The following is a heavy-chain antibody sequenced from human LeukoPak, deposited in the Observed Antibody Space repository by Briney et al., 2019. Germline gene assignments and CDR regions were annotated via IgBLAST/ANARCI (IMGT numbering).Heavy chain of an antibody. CDR1: RFAFSSYG. CDR3: AKRGNPAVGHHYLDV. CDR2: ITISGGST. Sequence: PGRSLGLSCAASRFAFSSYGMHWVRQAPGEGLEWVSSITISGGSTFYADSVMGRFTISRDNYKNTLYLHMNSLSAEDTAVYYCAKRGNPAVGHHYLDVWGKGTTVSVSS. J-gene: IGHJ6*03. D-gene: IGHD2-2*01. V-gene: IGHV3-23*01.